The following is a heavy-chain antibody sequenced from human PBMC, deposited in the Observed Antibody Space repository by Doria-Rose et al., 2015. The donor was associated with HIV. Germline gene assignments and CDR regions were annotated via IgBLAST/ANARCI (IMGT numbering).Heavy chain of an antibody. V-gene: IGHV4-34*01. CDR3: ARGQRYYDASVGYFPG. CDR1: GGSFSAYS. Sequence: QVQLQQWGAGLLKPSETLSLTCAVYGGSFSAYSWGWIRQPPGKGLEWIGEVNHNGSTNYNPSLKSRVTISVDMSKSQFSLKMSSVTAADTAVYYCARGQRYYDASVGYFPGWGRGTLVTVSS. CDR2: VNHNGST. D-gene: IGHD3-16*01. J-gene: IGHJ4*02.